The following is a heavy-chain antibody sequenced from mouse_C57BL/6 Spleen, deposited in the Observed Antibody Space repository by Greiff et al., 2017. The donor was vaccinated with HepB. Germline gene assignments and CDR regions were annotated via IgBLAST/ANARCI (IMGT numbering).Heavy chain of an antibody. V-gene: IGHV1-80*01. CDR3: ARSSYYGSSLDY. J-gene: IGHJ2*01. D-gene: IGHD1-1*01. CDR2: IYPGDGET. Sequence: VQLQQSGAELVKPGASVKISCKASGYAFSSYWMNWVKQRPGKGLEWIGQIYPGDGETNYNGKFKGKATLTADKSSSTADMQLSSLTSEDSAVYFCARSSYYGSSLDYWGKSTTLTVST. CDR1: GYAFSSYW.